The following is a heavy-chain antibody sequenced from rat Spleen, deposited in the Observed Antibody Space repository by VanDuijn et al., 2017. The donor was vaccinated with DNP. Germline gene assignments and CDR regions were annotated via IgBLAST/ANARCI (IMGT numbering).Heavy chain of an antibody. Sequence: EVQLVESGGGLVQPGRSMKLSCAASGFTFSNYDMAWVRQAPKKGLEWVATISYDGSSTYYRDSVKGRFTISRDNAKSTLYLQRDSLRSEDTATYYCARHVYNNYYFDYWGQGVMVTVSS. J-gene: IGHJ2*01. CDR1: GFTFSNYD. CDR2: ISYDGSST. CDR3: ARHVYNNYYFDY. V-gene: IGHV5-7*01. D-gene: IGHD1-10*01.